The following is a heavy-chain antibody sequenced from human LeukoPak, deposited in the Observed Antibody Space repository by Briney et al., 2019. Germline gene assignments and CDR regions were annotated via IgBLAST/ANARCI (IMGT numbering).Heavy chain of an antibody. V-gene: IGHV3-53*01. Sequence: PGGSLRLSCAASGFTVSSNYMSWVRQAPGKGLEWVSVIYSGGSTYYADSVKGRFTISRDNSKNTLYLQMNSLRAEDTAVYYCARDRSSMYYDSSGYYYRYWYFDLWGRGTLVTVSS. J-gene: IGHJ2*01. CDR1: GFTVSSNY. D-gene: IGHD3-22*01. CDR3: ARDRSSMYYDSSGYYYRYWYFDL. CDR2: IYSGGST.